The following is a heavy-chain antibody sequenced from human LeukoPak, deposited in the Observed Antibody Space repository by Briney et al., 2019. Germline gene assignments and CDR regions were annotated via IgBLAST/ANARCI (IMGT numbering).Heavy chain of an antibody. J-gene: IGHJ4*02. V-gene: IGHV3-7*03. CDR1: GFTFSSYW. Sequence: PGGSLRLSCEASGFTFSSYWMSWVRQAPGKGLGWVANIKTDGSEKYYVDSVKGRFTISRDNAKNSLYLQMNSLRAEDTAVYYCARTAGRTFDYWGQGTLVTVSS. CDR3: ARTAGRTFDY. D-gene: IGHD6-6*01. CDR2: IKTDGSEK.